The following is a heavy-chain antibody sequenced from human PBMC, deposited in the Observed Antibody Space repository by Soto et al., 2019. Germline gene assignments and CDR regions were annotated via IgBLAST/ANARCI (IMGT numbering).Heavy chain of an antibody. Sequence: QVQLQESGPGLVKPSGTLSLTCAVSGGSISSSNWWSWVRQPPGKGLEWIGEIYHSGSTNYNPSLTRRVTIPVDKSKNQSSLTLSSVTAADTAVYYCASHSSTSWRVFDYWGQGTLVTVSS. V-gene: IGHV4-4*02. J-gene: IGHJ4*02. CDR1: GGSISSSNW. CDR2: IYHSGST. CDR3: ASHSSTSWRVFDY. D-gene: IGHD2-2*01.